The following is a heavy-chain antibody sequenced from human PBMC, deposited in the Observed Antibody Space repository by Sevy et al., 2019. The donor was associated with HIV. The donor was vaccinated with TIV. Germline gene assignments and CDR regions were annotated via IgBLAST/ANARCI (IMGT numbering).Heavy chain of an antibody. V-gene: IGHV3-9*01. CDR3: AKDLRYSSGWGGFDY. Sequence: GGSLRLSCAASGFTFDDYAMHWVRQAPGKGLEWVSGISWNSGSIGYADSVKGRFTISRDNAKNSLYLQMNSLRAEDTALYYCAKDLRYSSGWGGFDYWGQGTLVTVSS. CDR1: GFTFDDYA. D-gene: IGHD6-19*01. CDR2: ISWNSGSI. J-gene: IGHJ4*02.